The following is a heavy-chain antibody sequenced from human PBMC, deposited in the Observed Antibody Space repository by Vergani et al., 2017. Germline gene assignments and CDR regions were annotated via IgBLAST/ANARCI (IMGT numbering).Heavy chain of an antibody. J-gene: IGHJ6*03. CDR1: GGSISSGGYS. CDR2: INHSGST. Sequence: QLQLQESGSGLVKPSQTLSLTCAVSGGSISSGGYSWSWIRQPPGKGLEWIGEINHSGSTNYNPSLKSRVTISVDSSKNQFSLKLSSVTAADTAVYYCAREQLEYSSSWYGYYYYYMDVWGKGTTVTVSS. CDR3: AREQLEYSSSWYGYYYYYMDV. D-gene: IGHD6-13*01. V-gene: IGHV4-30-2*01.